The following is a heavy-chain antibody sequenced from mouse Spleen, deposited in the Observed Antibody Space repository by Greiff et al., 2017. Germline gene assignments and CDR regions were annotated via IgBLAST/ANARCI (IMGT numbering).Heavy chain of an antibody. Sequence: VQRVESGPELVKPGASVKISCKASGYSFTSYYIHWVKQRPGQGLEWIGWIFPGSGNTKYNEKFKGKATLTADTSSSTAYMQLSSLTSEDSAVYFCARENWDWYFDVWGAGTTVTVSS. CDR1: GYSFTSYY. D-gene: IGHD4-1*01. V-gene: IGHV1-66*01. CDR3: ARENWDWYFDV. CDR2: IFPGSGNT. J-gene: IGHJ1*01.